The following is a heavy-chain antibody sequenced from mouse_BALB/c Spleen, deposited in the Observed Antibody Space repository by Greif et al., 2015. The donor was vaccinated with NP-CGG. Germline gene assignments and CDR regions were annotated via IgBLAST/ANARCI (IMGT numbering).Heavy chain of an antibody. CDR3: ARHNGYYFWYFDV. V-gene: IGHV5-12-2*01. D-gene: IGHD2-3*01. CDR1: GFTFSSYT. CDR2: ISNGSGGT. J-gene: IGHJ1*01. Sequence: EVKLVESGGGLVQPGGSLKLSCAASGFTFSSYTMSWVRQTPEKRLEWFAYISNGSGGTYYPETAMRRFSISRDNAKNAQYLQMSSLKTEDTALYYCARHNGYYFWYFDVWGAGTTVTVCS.